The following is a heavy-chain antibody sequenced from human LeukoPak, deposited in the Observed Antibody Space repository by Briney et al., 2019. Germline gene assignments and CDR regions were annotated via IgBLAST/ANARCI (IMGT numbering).Heavy chain of an antibody. V-gene: IGHV4-39*01. Sequence: PSETLSLTCTVSGGSISSSSYYWGWIRQPPGKGLEWIGSIYYSGSTYYNPSLKSRVTISVDTSKNQFSLKVSSVTAADTAVYHCARRTAAGTLDYWAREPWSPSPQ. CDR1: GGSISSSSYY. CDR3: ARRTAAGTLDY. D-gene: IGHD6-13*01. CDR2: IYYSGST. J-gene: IGHJ4*02.